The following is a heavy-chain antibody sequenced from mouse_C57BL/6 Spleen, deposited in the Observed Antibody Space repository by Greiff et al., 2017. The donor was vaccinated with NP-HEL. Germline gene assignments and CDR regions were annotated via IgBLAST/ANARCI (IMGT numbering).Heavy chain of an antibody. V-gene: IGHV1-78*01. CDR3: ARQIYDGYYVNAMDY. CDR1: GYTFTDHT. CDR2: IYPRDGST. J-gene: IGHJ4*01. D-gene: IGHD2-3*01. Sequence: VMLVESDAELVKPGASVKISCKVSGYTFTDHTIHWMKQRPEQGLEWIGYIYPRDGSTKYNEKFKGKATLTADKSSSTAYMQLNSLTSEDSAVYFCARQIYDGYYVNAMDYWGQGTSVTVSS.